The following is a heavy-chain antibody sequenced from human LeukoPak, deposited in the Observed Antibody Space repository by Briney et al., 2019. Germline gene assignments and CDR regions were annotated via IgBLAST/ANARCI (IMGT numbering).Heavy chain of an antibody. Sequence: SETLSLTCTVSGGSISSYYWSWIRQPPGKGLEWIGYIYYTGFTHYNPSLESRVTISVDTSKYQFSLRLNSVTAADTAVYYCARDAYGGNSWGWFDPWGQRTLVTVSS. V-gene: IGHV4-59*01. CDR2: IYYTGFT. J-gene: IGHJ5*02. CDR1: GGSISSYY. D-gene: IGHD4-23*01. CDR3: ARDAYGGNSWGWFDP.